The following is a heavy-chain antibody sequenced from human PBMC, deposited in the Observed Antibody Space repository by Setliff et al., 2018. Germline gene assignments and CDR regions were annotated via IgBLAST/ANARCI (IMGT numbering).Heavy chain of an antibody. Sequence: SGPTLVNPTQALALTCSFSGFSLTTNGVGVGWIRQPPGKAPEWLAFIYWDDDKRYNPSLKNRLTVAKDTSNNQVVLTMSNMDPMDTATYYCAYREVGYGSGWNQGVLHYWGQGILVTVSS. CDR2: IYWDDDK. V-gene: IGHV2-5*02. D-gene: IGHD6-19*01. CDR1: GFSLTTNGVG. J-gene: IGHJ4*02. CDR3: AYREVGYGSGWNQGVLHY.